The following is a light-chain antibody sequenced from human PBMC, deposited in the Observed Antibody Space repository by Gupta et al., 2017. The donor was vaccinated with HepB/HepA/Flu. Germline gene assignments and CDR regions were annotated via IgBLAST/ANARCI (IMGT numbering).Light chain of an antibody. CDR2: GTS. CDR3: QQYNDWPRT. CDR1: PTVGRN. V-gene: IGKV3-15*01. Sequence: ETVMTQVPATLSVSPGESATLSCRASPTVGRNLAWYQHKSGQAPVLLVYGTSTRVTGVPDRFSGSGSQTEFTLTISSLQSEDLAIYYCQQYNDWPRTFGQGTRVEIE. J-gene: IGKJ1*01.